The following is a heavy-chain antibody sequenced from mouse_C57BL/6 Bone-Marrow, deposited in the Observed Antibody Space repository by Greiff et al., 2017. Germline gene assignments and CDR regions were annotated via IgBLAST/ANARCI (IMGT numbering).Heavy chain of an antibody. CDR2: ISSKSNTYAT. Sequence: EVQLVESGGGLVQPKGSLKLSCAASGFSFNTYCMNWVRQAPGKGLEWVARISSKSNTYATYYAVSVKDRFTISRDDSESLLYLQMNNMKTEDTALYYSVPYVCDAMDYWGQGTSVTVSS. CDR3: VPYVCDAMDY. V-gene: IGHV10-1*01. J-gene: IGHJ4*01. CDR1: GFSFNTYC.